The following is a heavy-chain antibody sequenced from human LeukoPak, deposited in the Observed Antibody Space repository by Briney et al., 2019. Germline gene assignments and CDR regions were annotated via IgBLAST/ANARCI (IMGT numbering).Heavy chain of an antibody. Sequence: ASVKVSCKASGYTFTGYYMHWVRQAPGQGLEWMGWTNPNSGGTNYAQKFQGRVTMTRDTSISTAYMELSRLRSDDTAVYYCARAHCSGGSCYLFDPWGQGTLVTVSS. CDR3: ARAHCSGGSCYLFDP. CDR2: TNPNSGGT. J-gene: IGHJ5*02. D-gene: IGHD2-15*01. CDR1: GYTFTGYY. V-gene: IGHV1-2*02.